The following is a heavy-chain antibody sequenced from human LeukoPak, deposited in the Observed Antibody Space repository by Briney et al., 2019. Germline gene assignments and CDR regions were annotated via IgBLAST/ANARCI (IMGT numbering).Heavy chain of an antibody. CDR3: AKDSSVVVPAAIPY. J-gene: IGHJ4*02. D-gene: IGHD2-2*01. V-gene: IGHV3-23*01. CDR1: GFTFSSYA. CDR2: ISGSGGST. Sequence: AGGSLRLSCAASGFTFSSYAMSWVRQAPGKGLEWVSAISGSGGSTYYADSVKGRFTISGDNSKNTLYLQMNSLRAEDTAVYYCAKDSSVVVPAAIPYWGQGTLVTVSS.